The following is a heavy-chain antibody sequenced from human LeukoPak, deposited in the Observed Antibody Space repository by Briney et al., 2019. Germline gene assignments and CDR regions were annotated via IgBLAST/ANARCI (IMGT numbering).Heavy chain of an antibody. D-gene: IGHD3-3*01. CDR2: IRYDGSNK. V-gene: IGHV3-30*02. CDR1: GFTFISYG. Sequence: GGSLTLPCAASGFTFISYGMQWVRQAPGKGLEWVAFIRYDGSNKYYADSVKGRFTISRDNSKNTPYLQMKSLRAEDTAVYSCARVREIPVFGVVTKSTSYFDYWGQGTLVTVSS. CDR3: ARVREIPVFGVVTKSTSYFDY. J-gene: IGHJ4*02.